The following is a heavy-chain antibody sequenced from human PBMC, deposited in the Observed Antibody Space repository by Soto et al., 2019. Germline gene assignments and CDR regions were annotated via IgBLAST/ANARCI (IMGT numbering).Heavy chain of an antibody. D-gene: IGHD3-22*01. CDR3: ARIYYDSRYYFDY. CDR2: ISSSSSYT. Sequence: GGSLRLSCAASGFTFSDYYMSWIRQAPGKGLEWVSYISSSSSYTNYADSVKGRFTISRDNAKNSLYLQMNSLRAEDTAVYYCARIYYDSRYYFDYWGQGTLVTVSS. CDR1: GFTFSDYY. V-gene: IGHV3-11*06. J-gene: IGHJ4*02.